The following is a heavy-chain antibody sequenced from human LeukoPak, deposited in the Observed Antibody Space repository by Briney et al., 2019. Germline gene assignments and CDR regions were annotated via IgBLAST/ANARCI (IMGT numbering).Heavy chain of an antibody. CDR1: GGSISSSSYY. J-gene: IGHJ6*02. Sequence: SETLSLTCTVSGGSISSSSYYWGWIRQPPGKGLEWIGSIYYSGSTYYNPSLKSRVTISVDTSKNQFSLKLSSVTAADTAVYYCASESSSWPLGYYYGMDVWGQGTTVTVS. D-gene: IGHD6-13*01. CDR2: IYYSGST. CDR3: ASESSSWPLGYYYGMDV. V-gene: IGHV4-39*01.